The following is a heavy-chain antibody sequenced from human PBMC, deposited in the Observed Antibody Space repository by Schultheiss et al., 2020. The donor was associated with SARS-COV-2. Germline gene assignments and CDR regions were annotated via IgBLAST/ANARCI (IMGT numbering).Heavy chain of an antibody. Sequence: GGSLRLSCAASGFTFSNAWMNWVRQAPGKGLEWVGRIKSKTDGGTTDYAAPVKGRFTISRDDSKNTLYLQMNSLRAEDTAVYYCARGGGNYYYGMDVWGQGTTVTVSS. CDR1: GFTFSNAW. CDR3: ARGGGNYYYGMDV. CDR2: IKSKTDGGTT. D-gene: IGHD3-3*01. J-gene: IGHJ6*02. V-gene: IGHV3-15*07.